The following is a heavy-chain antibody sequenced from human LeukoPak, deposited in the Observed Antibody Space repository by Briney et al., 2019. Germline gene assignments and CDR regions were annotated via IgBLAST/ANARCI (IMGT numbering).Heavy chain of an antibody. CDR3: ARGVRSLGDAFDI. CDR2: MDPNSGNT. J-gene: IGHJ3*02. CDR1: GYTFTSHD. D-gene: IGHD3-10*01. Sequence: GSSVKVSCKASGYTFTSHDINWVRQATGQGLEWMGWMDPNSGNTGYAQKFQGRVTMTRNTSISTAYMELSSLRSEDTAVYYCARGVRSLGDAFDIWGQGTMVTVSS. V-gene: IGHV1-8*01.